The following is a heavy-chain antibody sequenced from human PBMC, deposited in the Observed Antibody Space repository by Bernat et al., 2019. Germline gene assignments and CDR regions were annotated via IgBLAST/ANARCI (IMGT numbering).Heavy chain of an antibody. J-gene: IGHJ3*02. Sequence: VQLVESGGGVVQPGRSLRLSCAASGFTVSSNYMSWVRQAPGKGLEWVSVIYSGGSTYYADSVKGRFTISRDNSKNTLYLQMNSLRAEDTAVYYCARDPYYGSGSYDFDIWGQGTMVTVSS. D-gene: IGHD3-10*01. V-gene: IGHV3-66*01. CDR2: IYSGGST. CDR3: ARDPYYGSGSYDFDI. CDR1: GFTVSSNY.